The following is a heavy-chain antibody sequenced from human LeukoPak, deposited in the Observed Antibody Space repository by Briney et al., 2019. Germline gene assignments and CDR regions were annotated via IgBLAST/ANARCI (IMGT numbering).Heavy chain of an antibody. CDR1: GFTLTDFW. CDR3: ARDGTAPGLYFDL. V-gene: IGHV3-7*01. CDR2: IRQDGSEK. J-gene: IGHJ4*01. Sequence: GGSPRLSCEVSGFTLTDFWMNWVRQAPGKGPGWVASIRQDGSEKTYVDSVKGRFTISRDNTKNSLSLQLNGLRAEDTAVYYCARDGTAPGLYFDLWGQGTLVTVSS. D-gene: IGHD6-13*01.